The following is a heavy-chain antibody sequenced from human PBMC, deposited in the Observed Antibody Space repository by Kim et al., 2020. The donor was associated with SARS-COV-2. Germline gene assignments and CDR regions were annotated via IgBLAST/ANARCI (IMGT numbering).Heavy chain of an antibody. V-gene: IGHV3-23*01. CDR1: GFTFSNYA. D-gene: IGHD1-1*01. CDR2: ISDSGGST. Sequence: GGSLRLSCAASGFTFSNYAMSWVRQAPGKGLKWVSTISDSGGSTYYADSVKGRFTISRDNSENTLYLQMNSLRAEDTAVYYCAKASSNTGDYGMDVWGQGTTVTVSS. J-gene: IGHJ6*02. CDR3: AKASSNTGDYGMDV.